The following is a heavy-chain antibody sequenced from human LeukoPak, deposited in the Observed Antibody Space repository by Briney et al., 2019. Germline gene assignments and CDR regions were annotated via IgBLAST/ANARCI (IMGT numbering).Heavy chain of an antibody. V-gene: IGHV3-21*01. CDR3: ARDPQLRYLGDYGIDV. CDR2: ISSSSSYI. D-gene: IGHD3-9*01. J-gene: IGHJ6*02. Sequence: PGGSLRLSGAASGFTFSSYSMNWVRQAPGKGLEWVSSISSSSSYIYYADSVKGRFTISRDNAKNSLYLQMNSLRAEDTAVYYLARDPQLRYLGDYGIDVWGQGTTVTVSS. CDR1: GFTFSSYS.